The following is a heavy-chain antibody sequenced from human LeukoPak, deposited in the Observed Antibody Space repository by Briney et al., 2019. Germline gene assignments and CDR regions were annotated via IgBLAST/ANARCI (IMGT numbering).Heavy chain of an antibody. CDR3: ARDLLTVEMATISPLP. Sequence: ASVKVSCKASGYTFTGYYMHWVRQAPGQGLEWMGWINPNSGGTNYAQKFQGRGTMTRDTSISTAYMELSRLGSDDTAVYYCARDLLTVEMATISPLPWGQGTLVTVSS. V-gene: IGHV1-2*02. D-gene: IGHD5-12*01. CDR2: INPNSGGT. J-gene: IGHJ5*02. CDR1: GYTFTGYY.